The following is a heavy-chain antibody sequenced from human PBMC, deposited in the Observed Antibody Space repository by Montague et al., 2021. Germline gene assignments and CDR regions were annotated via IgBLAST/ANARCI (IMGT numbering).Heavy chain of an antibody. CDR2: ISHTGST. D-gene: IGHD6-19*01. V-gene: IGHV4-34*01. CDR3: TRGEVAVTGIDY. J-gene: IGHJ4*02. Sequence: LKLSCAASGFTFSNYSMHWFRQPPGRDLEWIGQISHTGSTSYNPSLKSRVTMSVDTSENHVSLRLSSVTAADTAVYYCTRGEVAVTGIDYWGQGALVTVSS. CDR1: GFTFSNYS.